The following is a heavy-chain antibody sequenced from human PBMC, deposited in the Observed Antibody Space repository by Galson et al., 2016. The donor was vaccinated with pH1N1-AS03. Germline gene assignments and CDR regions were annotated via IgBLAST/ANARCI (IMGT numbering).Heavy chain of an antibody. CDR2: ISTAGITT. D-gene: IGHD1-1*01. J-gene: IGHJ4*02. Sequence: SLRLSCAASGFTFSSYAMSWVRQAPGKGLEWISFISTAGITTHYADSVKGRFTISRDNANNSLYLEMTSLRPEDTAIYYCARNWNYFNLWGQGVLVTVSS. CDR3: ARNWNYFNL. V-gene: IGHV3-23*03. CDR1: GFTFSSYA.